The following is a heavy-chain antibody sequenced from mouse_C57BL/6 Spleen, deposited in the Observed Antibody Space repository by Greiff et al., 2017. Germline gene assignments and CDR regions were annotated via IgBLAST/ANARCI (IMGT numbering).Heavy chain of an antibody. CDR3: ARRGSIYFDY. CDR2: IHPSDSET. J-gene: IGHJ2*01. Sequence: QVQLQQPGAELVRPGSSVKLSCKASGYTFTNYWMHWVKQRPIQGLEWIGNIHPSDSETHYNQKFKDKATLTVDKSSSTAYMQLGGLSSDDSAVDCCARRGSIYFDYWGQGTTLTVSS. CDR1: GYTFTNYW. D-gene: IGHD1-1*01. V-gene: IGHV1-52*01.